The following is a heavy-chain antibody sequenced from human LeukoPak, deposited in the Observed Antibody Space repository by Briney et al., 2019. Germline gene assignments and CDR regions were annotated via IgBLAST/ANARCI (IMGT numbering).Heavy chain of an antibody. Sequence: GGSLRLSCAASGFTFSDYYMSWIRQAPGKGPEWISHISSTGSYANYADSVKGRFTISRDNAKNSLYLQMNSLRAEDTAVYYCARGGDIGTNWFDPWGQGTLVTVSS. J-gene: IGHJ5*02. CDR1: GFTFSDYY. CDR3: ARGGDIGTNWFDP. D-gene: IGHD5-12*01. CDR2: ISSTGSYA. V-gene: IGHV3-11*06.